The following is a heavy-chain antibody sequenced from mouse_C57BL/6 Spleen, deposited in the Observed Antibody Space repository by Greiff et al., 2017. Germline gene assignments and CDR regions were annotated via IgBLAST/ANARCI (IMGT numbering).Heavy chain of an antibody. CDR1: GYSFTSYY. V-gene: IGHV1-66*01. J-gene: IGHJ2*01. Sequence: VQLQQSGPELVKPGASVKISCKASGYSFTSYYIHWVKQRPGQGLEWIGWIYPGSGNTKYNEKFKGKATLTADTSSSTAYMQLSSLTSEDSAVYYCAREVGPGDYFDYWGQGTTLTVSS. D-gene: IGHD4-1*01. CDR3: AREVGPGDYFDY. CDR2: IYPGSGNT.